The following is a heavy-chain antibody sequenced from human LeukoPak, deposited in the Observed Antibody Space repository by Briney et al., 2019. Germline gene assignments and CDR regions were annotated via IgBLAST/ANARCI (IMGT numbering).Heavy chain of an antibody. J-gene: IGHJ3*02. CDR3: TRGADYDILTGYGRAHGFDI. CDR1: GFTFSSFA. CDR2: IRSKAYGGTT. V-gene: IGHV3-49*03. D-gene: IGHD3-9*01. Sequence: GGSLRLSCAASGFTFSSFAMSWFRQAPGKGLEWVGFIRSKAYGGTTEYAASVKGRFTISRDDSKSIAYLQMNRLKTEDTAVYYCTRGADYDILTGYGRAHGFDIWGQGTMVTVSS.